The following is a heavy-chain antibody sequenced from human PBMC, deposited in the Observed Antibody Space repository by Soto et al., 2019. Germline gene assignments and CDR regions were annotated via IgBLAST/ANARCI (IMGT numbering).Heavy chain of an antibody. Sequence: GGSLRLSCAASGFTFSSYAMHWVRQAPGKGLEWVAVISYDGSNKYYADSVKGRFTISRDNSKNTLYLQMNSLRAEDTAVYYCARVLAAAGTPFAYYYYYYGMDVWGQGTTVTVSS. D-gene: IGHD6-13*01. CDR2: ISYDGSNK. CDR1: GFTFSSYA. CDR3: ARVLAAAGTPFAYYYYYYGMDV. J-gene: IGHJ6*02. V-gene: IGHV3-30-3*01.